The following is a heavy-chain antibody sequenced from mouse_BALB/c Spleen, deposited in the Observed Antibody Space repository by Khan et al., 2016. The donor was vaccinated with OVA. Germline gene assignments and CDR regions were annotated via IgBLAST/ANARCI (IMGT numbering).Heavy chain of an antibody. J-gene: IGHJ2*02. V-gene: IGHV1S81*02. CDR3: ARIETILATYFDY. CDR2: TNPTNGRT. CDR1: GYTFTSYW. D-gene: IGHD1-1*01. Sequence: QVQLQQPGAELVKAGASVKMSCKASGYTFTSYWMHWVKKRLGQGLEWFAETNPTNGRTYYNEKFKSKATLTVDKSSSTAYMLLSGPTFVDSTVYYCARIETILATYFDYWGHGTSLSVSS.